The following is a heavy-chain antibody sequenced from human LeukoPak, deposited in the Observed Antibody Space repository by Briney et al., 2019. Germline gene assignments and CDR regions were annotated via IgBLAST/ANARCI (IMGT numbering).Heavy chain of an antibody. CDR1: GYTFTNYA. D-gene: IGHD3-9*01. Sequence: GASVTVSCKASGYTFTNYAIHWVRQAPGQRLEWMGWINAGNGDTKYSQEFQGRVTITRDTSANTAYMQLSSLRSEDMAVYYCARDPLQYHDLLTGSQPQYYFDFWGQGTLVTVSS. J-gene: IGHJ4*02. V-gene: IGHV1-3*03. CDR2: INAGNGDT. CDR3: ARDPLQYHDLLTGSQPQYYFDF.